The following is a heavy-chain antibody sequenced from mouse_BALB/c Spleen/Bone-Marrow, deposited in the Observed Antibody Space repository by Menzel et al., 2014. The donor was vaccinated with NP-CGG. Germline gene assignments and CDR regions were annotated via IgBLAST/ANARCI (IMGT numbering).Heavy chain of an antibody. CDR2: IEPAFFFP. J-gene: IGHJ2*01. Sequence: VQLQQSGAAFVWPGSFFMFFFIVSGFNIKDTYMHWVKVRPEQGLEWIGRIEPAFFFPFDDPKFQGKATITADTSSQSLDMLLSSLTSEDTAIYYCAILGDWGYWGQGTTLTVSS. V-gene: IGHV14-3*02. D-gene: IGHD3-3*01. CDR3: AILGDWGY. CDR1: GFNIKDTY.